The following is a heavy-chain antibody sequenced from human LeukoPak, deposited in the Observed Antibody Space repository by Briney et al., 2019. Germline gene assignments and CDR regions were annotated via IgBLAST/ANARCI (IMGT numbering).Heavy chain of an antibody. Sequence: GGSLRLSCAASGFTFSSYATHWVRQAPGKGLEWVAVISYDGSNKYYADSVKGRFTISRDNSKNTLYLQMNSLRAEDTAVYYCARANGAFDIWGQGTMVTVSS. CDR2: ISYDGSNK. CDR3: ARANGAFDI. D-gene: IGHD4/OR15-4a*01. J-gene: IGHJ3*02. V-gene: IGHV3-30*04. CDR1: GFTFSSYA.